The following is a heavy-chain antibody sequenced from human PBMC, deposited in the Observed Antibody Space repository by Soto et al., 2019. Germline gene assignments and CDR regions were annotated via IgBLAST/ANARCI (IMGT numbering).Heavy chain of an antibody. J-gene: IGHJ4*02. CDR1: GFTFDDYA. CDR3: AKDFGSYAAPY. D-gene: IGHD1-26*01. V-gene: IGHV3-9*01. Sequence: EVQLVESGGGLVQPGRSLRLSCAASGFTFDDYAMHWVRQAPGKGLEWVSGISWNSGSIGYADSVKGRFTISRDNAKNSLYLQMNSLRAEDTALYYCAKDFGSYAAPYWGQETLVTVSS. CDR2: ISWNSGSI.